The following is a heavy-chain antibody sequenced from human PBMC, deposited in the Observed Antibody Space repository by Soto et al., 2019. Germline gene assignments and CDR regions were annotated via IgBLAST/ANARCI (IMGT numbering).Heavy chain of an antibody. D-gene: IGHD6-19*01. CDR1: GDSVSSLGYY. Sequence: QVQLQESGPGLVKPSETLSLTCTVSGDSVSSLGYYWSWYPQPPRKALEWIAFVSYSGSTSYNRSLTRPVTIPRPTSRSQSPLNTTVLTAAGPHVYYCARSGAGSGWLGGQGTLVTVSS. J-gene: IGHJ4*02. CDR3: ARSGAGSGWL. CDR2: VSYSGST. V-gene: IGHV4-61*08.